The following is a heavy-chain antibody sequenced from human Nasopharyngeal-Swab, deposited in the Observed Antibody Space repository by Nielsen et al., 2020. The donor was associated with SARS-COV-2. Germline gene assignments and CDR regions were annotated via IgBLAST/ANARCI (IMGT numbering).Heavy chain of an antibody. D-gene: IGHD6-13*01. V-gene: IGHV3-23*01. CDR2: ISGSGGST. CDR3: AKSPRIAAAGTY. CDR1: GFTFSSYA. Sequence: GESLKIYCAASGFTFSSYAMRWVRQAPGTGLEWVSAISGSGGSTYYADSVKGRFTISRDNSKNTLYLQMNSLRAEDTAVYYCAKSPRIAAAGTYWGQGTLVTVSS. J-gene: IGHJ4*02.